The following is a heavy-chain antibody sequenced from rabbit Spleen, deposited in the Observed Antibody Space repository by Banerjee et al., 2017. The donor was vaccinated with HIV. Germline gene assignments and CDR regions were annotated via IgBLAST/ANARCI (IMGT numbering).Heavy chain of an antibody. CDR3: AKDMGVAAGYFFNL. CDR1: GFSFSSSYW. V-gene: IGHV1S45*01. Sequence: EESGGDLVKPEGSLTLTCTASGFSFSSSYWICWVRQAPGKGPEWIACIYTGSSGSTHYASWAKGRFTVSKTSSTAVTLQMTSLTAADTATYFCAKDMGVAAGYFFNLWGQGTLVTVS. CDR2: IYTGSSGST. D-gene: IGHD4-1*01. J-gene: IGHJ4*01.